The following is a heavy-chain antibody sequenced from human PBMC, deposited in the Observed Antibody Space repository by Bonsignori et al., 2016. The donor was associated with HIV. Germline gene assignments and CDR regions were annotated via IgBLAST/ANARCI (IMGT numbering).Heavy chain of an antibody. CDR2: IYPGNSDT. Sequence: VRQMPGKGLEWMGIIYPGNSDTRMNPSFRGQVTFSVDNSISTAYLQWNSLKASDTAVYYCARRLIVESHRIDSNMAPPFDNWGQGTLVTVSS. V-gene: IGHV5-51*01. CDR3: ARRLIVESHRIDSNMAPPFDN. J-gene: IGHJ4*02. D-gene: IGHD3-22*01.